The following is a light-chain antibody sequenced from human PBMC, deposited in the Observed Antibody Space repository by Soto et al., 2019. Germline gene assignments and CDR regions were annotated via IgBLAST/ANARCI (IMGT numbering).Light chain of an antibody. V-gene: IGKV4-1*01. J-gene: IGKJ1*01. CDR1: QSVLYSSNNKNY. CDR3: QQYYSTPGT. Sequence: DIVMTQSPDSLAVSLGERVTINCKSSQSVLYSSNNKNYLAWYQQKPGQPPKLLIYWASTRESGVPDRFSGSGSGPDFTLTISSLQAEDVAVYYCQQYYSTPGTFGHGTKVEIK. CDR2: WAS.